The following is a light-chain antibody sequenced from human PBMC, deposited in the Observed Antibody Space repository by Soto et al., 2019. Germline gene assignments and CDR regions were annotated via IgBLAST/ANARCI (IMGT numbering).Light chain of an antibody. Sequence: DIQMTQLPSSMSASVGDRVTITCRASQGISRWLAWYHQKPGKAPKRLIYAASSLQSGVPSRFSGSGSGTEFTLTISSLQPEDFATYYCLQHNSYPWTFGQGTKVDIK. V-gene: IGKV1-17*03. CDR1: QGISRW. CDR2: AAS. J-gene: IGKJ1*01. CDR3: LQHNSYPWT.